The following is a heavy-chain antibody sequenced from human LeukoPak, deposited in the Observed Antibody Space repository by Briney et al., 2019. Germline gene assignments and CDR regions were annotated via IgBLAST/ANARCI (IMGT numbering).Heavy chain of an antibody. Sequence: GGSLRLSCAASGFTFSSYSMNWVRQAPGKGLEWVSSISSSSSYIYYADSVKGRFTISRDNAKNSLYLQMNSLRAEDTAVYYCARDSLPICTIFGVVQDYWGQGTLVTVSS. V-gene: IGHV3-21*01. CDR3: ARDSLPICTIFGVVQDY. J-gene: IGHJ4*02. CDR2: ISSSSSYI. D-gene: IGHD3-3*01. CDR1: GFTFSSYS.